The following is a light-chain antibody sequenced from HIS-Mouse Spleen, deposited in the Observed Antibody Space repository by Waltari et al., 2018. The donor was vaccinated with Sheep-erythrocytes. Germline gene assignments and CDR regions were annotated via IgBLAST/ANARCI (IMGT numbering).Light chain of an antibody. CDR3: YSTDSSGNHRV. Sequence: SYELTQPSSVSVSPGQTARITCSGDALPKKYAYWYQQKSGQAPVLVIYEDSKRPSGIPGRFSGSSSGTMATLTISGAQVEDEADYYCYSTDSSGNHRVFGTGTKVTVL. CDR2: EDS. V-gene: IGLV3-10*01. CDR1: ALPKKY. J-gene: IGLJ1*01.